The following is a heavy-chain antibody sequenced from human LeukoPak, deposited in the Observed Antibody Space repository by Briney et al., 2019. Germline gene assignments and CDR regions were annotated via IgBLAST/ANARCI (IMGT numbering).Heavy chain of an antibody. CDR1: GYSFSNSW. V-gene: IGHV5-51*01. Sequence: GESLKISCKGSGYSFSNSWIGWVRQMPGKGLEWMGIIYPGDSDTRYSPSFQGQVTISADRSITTAYLQWSSLKASDTAMYYCARHGGYDYDYDSSGYYHWGQGTLVTVSS. J-gene: IGHJ5*02. D-gene: IGHD3-22*01. CDR3: ARHGGYDYDYDSSGYYH. CDR2: IYPGDSDT.